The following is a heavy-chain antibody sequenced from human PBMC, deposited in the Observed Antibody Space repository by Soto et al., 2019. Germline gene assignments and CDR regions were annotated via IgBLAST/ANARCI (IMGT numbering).Heavy chain of an antibody. CDR3: ATGLLYHDYGDHPFDP. J-gene: IGHJ5*02. CDR1: GYTLTELS. V-gene: IGHV1-24*01. D-gene: IGHD4-17*01. CDR2: FDPEDGET. Sequence: QVQLLQSGAEVKKPGASVKVSCKVSGYTLTELSMHWVRQAPGKGLEWMGGFDPEDGETIYAQKFQGRVTMTEDTSTDTAYMELSSLRSEGTAVYYCATGLLYHDYGDHPFDPWGQGTLVTVSS.